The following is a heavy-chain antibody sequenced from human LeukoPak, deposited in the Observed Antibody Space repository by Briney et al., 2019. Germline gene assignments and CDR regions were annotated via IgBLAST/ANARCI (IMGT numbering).Heavy chain of an antibody. CDR2: IYPGDSDT. J-gene: IGHJ4*02. Sequence: GESLKISCKGSGYSFTSYWIGWVRQMPGEGLEWMGIIYPGDSDTRYSPSFQGQVTISADKSISTAYLQWSSLKASDTAMYYCARGMYYYGSGSYWAVFDYWGQGTLVTVSS. CDR1: GYSFTSYW. D-gene: IGHD3-10*01. V-gene: IGHV5-51*01. CDR3: ARGMYYYGSGSYWAVFDY.